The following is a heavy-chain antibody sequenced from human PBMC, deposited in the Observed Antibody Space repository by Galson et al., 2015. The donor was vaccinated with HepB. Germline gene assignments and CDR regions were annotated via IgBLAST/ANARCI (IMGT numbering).Heavy chain of an antibody. CDR1: GFIFSDYQ. Sequence: SLRLSCAASGFIFSDYQMTWIRQAPGQGLECISYISSSGTTKDYAGSVEGRFTISRDNAKNSLYLQMNNLRVDDTAVYYCARAAGWLDPWGQGTRVTVSS. CDR2: ISSSGTTK. J-gene: IGHJ5*02. D-gene: IGHD3-10*01. CDR3: ARAAGWLDP. V-gene: IGHV3-11*01.